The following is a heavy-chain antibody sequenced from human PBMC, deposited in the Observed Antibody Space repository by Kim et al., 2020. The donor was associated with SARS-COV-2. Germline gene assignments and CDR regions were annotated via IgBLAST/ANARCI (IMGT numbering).Heavy chain of an antibody. D-gene: IGHD3-22*01. CDR2: ISYDGSNK. Sequence: GGSLRLSCAASGFTFSSYAMHWVRQAPGKGLEWVAVISYDGSNKYYADSVKGRFTISRDNSKNTLYLQMNSLRAEDTAVYYCARGSSGYQNDYWGQGTLVTVSS. CDR3: ARGSSGYQNDY. J-gene: IGHJ4*02. V-gene: IGHV3-30-3*01. CDR1: GFTFSSYA.